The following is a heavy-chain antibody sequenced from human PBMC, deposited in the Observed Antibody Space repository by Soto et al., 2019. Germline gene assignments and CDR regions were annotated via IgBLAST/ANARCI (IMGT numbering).Heavy chain of an antibody. Sequence: PSETLSLTCTVSGGSISSSSYYWGWIRQPPGKGLKWIGSIYYSGSTYYNPSLKSRVTISVDTSKNQFSLKLSSVTAADTAVYYCAIQCVVEGYSYGYGDYYGMDVWGQGTTVTVSS. V-gene: IGHV4-39*01. CDR1: GGSISSSSYY. J-gene: IGHJ6*02. CDR2: IYYSGST. D-gene: IGHD5-18*01. CDR3: AIQCVVEGYSYGYGDYYGMDV.